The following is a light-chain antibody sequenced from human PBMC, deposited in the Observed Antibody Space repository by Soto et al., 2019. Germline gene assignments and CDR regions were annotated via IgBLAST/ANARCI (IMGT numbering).Light chain of an antibody. CDR1: QSIVTW. Sequence: DTQMTQSPSTLSASVGARVTITCRASQSIVTWLAWYQQKPGEAPKVLIYDASTLERGVPSRFSGTGSGTEFNLTISSLQPEDFATYYCQQYNYLWTFGQGTKVDIK. V-gene: IGKV1-5*01. CDR3: QQYNYLWT. CDR2: DAS. J-gene: IGKJ1*01.